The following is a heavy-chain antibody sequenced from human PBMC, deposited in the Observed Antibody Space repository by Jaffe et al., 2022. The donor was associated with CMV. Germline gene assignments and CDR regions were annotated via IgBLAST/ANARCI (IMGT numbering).Heavy chain of an antibody. J-gene: IGHJ4*02. CDR3: ARDGDYYDSSGYYSPLFDY. CDR2: ISSNGGST. CDR1: GFTFSSYA. V-gene: IGHV3-64*01. Sequence: EVQLVESGGGLVQPGGSLRLSCAASGFTFSSYAMHWVRQAPGKGLEYVSAISSNGGSTYYANSVKGRFTISRDNSKNTLYLQMGSLRAEDMAVYYCARDGDYYDSSGYYSPLFDYWGQGTLVTVSS. D-gene: IGHD3-22*01.